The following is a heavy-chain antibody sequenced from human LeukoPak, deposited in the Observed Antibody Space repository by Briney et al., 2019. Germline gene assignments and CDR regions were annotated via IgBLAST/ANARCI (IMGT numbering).Heavy chain of an antibody. D-gene: IGHD3-16*02. Sequence: PSETLSLTCTVSGDSINNYYWSWIRQPAGKGLEWIGRIYSTGSTNYNPSLKSRVTMSVDTSKNQFSLKLSSVTAADTAVYYCAREWGSYRSFDYWGQGTLFTVSS. CDR3: AREWGSYRSFDY. CDR1: GDSINNYY. J-gene: IGHJ4*02. V-gene: IGHV4-4*07. CDR2: IYSTGST.